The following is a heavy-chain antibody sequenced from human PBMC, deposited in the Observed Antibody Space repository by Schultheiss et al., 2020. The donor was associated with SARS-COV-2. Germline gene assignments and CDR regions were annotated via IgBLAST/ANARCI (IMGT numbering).Heavy chain of an antibody. Sequence: GGSLRLSCAASGFTFSSYDMHWVRQATGKGLEWVSAISGSGGSTYYADSVKGRFTISRDNSKNTLYLQMNSLRAEDTAVYYCAKGKIYYYYYMDVWGQGTTVTVSS. CDR3: AKGKIYYYYYMDV. J-gene: IGHJ6*03. CDR1: GFTFSSYD. CDR2: ISGSGGST. V-gene: IGHV3-23*01.